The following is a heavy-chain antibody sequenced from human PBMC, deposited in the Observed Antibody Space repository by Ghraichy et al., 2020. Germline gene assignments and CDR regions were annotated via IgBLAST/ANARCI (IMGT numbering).Heavy chain of an antibody. CDR2: ISGSGGST. J-gene: IGHJ4*02. D-gene: IGHD6-19*01. CDR3: AKGRQWLRTLDY. V-gene: IGHV3-23*01. Sequence: GALRLSCAASGFTFSSYAMSWVRQAPGKGLEWVSAISGSGGSTYYADSVKGRFTISRDNSKNTLYLQMNSLRAEDTAVYYCAKGRQWLRTLDYWGQGTLVTVSS. CDR1: GFTFSSYA.